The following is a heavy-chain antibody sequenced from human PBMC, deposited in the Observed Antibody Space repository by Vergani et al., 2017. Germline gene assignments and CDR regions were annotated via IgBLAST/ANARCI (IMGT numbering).Heavy chain of an antibody. D-gene: IGHD2-2*01. Sequence: QVHLVESGGGVVQPGRSLTLSCVASGFSFRGHGMHWVRQAPGKGLEWVAMISYDGDRRDYGDFAKGRFTISRDSSKTVYLQMNSLRAEDTAVYYCVREDCSSTSCYGPDFWGQGTLVTVSS. J-gene: IGHJ4*02. CDR1: GFSFRGHG. V-gene: IGHV3-30*03. CDR3: VREDCSSTSCYGPDF. CDR2: ISYDGDRR.